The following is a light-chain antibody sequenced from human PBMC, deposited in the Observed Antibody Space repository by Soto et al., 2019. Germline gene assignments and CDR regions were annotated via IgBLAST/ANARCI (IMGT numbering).Light chain of an antibody. CDR3: CSYPRV. CDR2: DVS. Sequence: QSALTQPRSVSGSPGQSVTISCTGTSSDVGGYNYVSWYQQHPGKAPKLMIYDVSKRPSGVPDRFSGSKSGNTASLTISGLLAEDEADYYCCSYPRVFGGGTKLTVL. J-gene: IGLJ2*01. V-gene: IGLV2-11*01. CDR1: SSDVGGYNY.